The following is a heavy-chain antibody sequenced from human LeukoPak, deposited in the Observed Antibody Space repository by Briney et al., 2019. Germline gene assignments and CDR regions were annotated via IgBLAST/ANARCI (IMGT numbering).Heavy chain of an antibody. Sequence: PSETLSLTCTVSGGSISNYHWSWIRQPAGQGLEWIGRIYDSGSTNYNPSLKSRVTMSVDTSKNQFSLKLSSVTAADTAVYYCAREGIAVAARPFDPWGQGTLVTVSS. CDR3: AREGIAVAARPFDP. CDR2: IYDSGST. V-gene: IGHV4-4*07. CDR1: GGSISNYH. J-gene: IGHJ5*02. D-gene: IGHD6-19*01.